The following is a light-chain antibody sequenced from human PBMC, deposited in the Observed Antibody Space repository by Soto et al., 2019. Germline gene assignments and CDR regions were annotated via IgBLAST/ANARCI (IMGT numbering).Light chain of an antibody. CDR1: QSFSSN. CDR2: GAS. Sequence: DIVMTKSPATLSVSPGERATLSCRASQSFSSNLAWYQQKPGQAPRLLIYGASTRATGIPARFSGSGSGTEFTLTISSLQSEDFAVYYCQQYNNLPRTFGQGTRVDIK. CDR3: QQYNNLPRT. V-gene: IGKV3-15*01. J-gene: IGKJ5*01.